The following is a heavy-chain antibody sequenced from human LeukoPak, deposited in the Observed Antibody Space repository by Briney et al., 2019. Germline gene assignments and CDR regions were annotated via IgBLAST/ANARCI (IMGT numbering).Heavy chain of an antibody. J-gene: IGHJ6*03. CDR1: GFTFSSYR. CDR3: ARPTTGGIAAAGIKRAPYYYMDV. CDR2: ISSSSSHI. V-gene: IGHV3-21*01. Sequence: GGALRLSCAASGFTFSSYRMNWVRQAPGKGLEWVSSISSSSSHIYYADSVKGRFTISRDNAKNSLYLQMNSLRAEHTAVYYCARPTTGGIAAAGIKRAPYYYMDVWGKGTTVSV. D-gene: IGHD6-13*01.